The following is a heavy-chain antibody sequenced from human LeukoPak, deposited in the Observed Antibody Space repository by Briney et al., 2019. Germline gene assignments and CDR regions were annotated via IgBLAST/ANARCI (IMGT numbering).Heavy chain of an antibody. CDR1: GFSINSSDFY. D-gene: IGHD3-3*01. CDR3: ARMFFDFWSHPGSDLFDM. CDR2: MFWSGTA. V-gene: IGHV4-39*01. Sequence: PSETLSLTCSVSGFSINSSDFYWAWIRQPPGKGLEWVGTMFWSGTAYYHPSLESRITISVDTSKNQFSLKVRSVTAADTAVYYCARMFFDFWSHPGSDLFDMWGQGTMVTVSS. J-gene: IGHJ3*02.